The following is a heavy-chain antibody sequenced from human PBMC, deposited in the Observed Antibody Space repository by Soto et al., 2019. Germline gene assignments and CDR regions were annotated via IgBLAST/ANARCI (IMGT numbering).Heavy chain of an antibody. CDR2: INHSGST. CDR1: GGSFSGYY. CDR3: ARAAYGDYVSGIDY. J-gene: IGHJ4*02. Sequence: QVQLQQWGAGLLKPSETLSLTCAVYGGSFSGYYWSWIRQPPGKGLEWIGEINHSGSTNYNPSLKSRVTISVDTSKTQFSLKLSSVTAADTAVYYCARAAYGDYVSGIDYWGQGTLVTVSS. V-gene: IGHV4-34*01. D-gene: IGHD4-17*01.